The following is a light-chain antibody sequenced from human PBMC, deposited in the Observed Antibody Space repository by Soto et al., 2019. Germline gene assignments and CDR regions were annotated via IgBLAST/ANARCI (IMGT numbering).Light chain of an antibody. V-gene: IGLV2-14*01. CDR3: SSYTSSSTPYV. CDR1: SSDVGGYNY. Sequence: QSVLTQPASVSGSPGQSITISCTGTSSDVGGYNYVSWYQQHPGKAPKLMIYEVSTRPSGVSNRFSGSKSGNTASLTISGLQAEDEADYYCSSYTSSSTPYVFGTGTRSPS. J-gene: IGLJ1*01. CDR2: EVS.